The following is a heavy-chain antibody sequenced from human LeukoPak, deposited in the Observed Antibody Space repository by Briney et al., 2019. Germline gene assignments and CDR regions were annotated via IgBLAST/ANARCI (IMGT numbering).Heavy chain of an antibody. J-gene: IGHJ4*02. CDR2: ISSSSSTI. Sequence: GGSLRLSCAASGFTFSSYSMNWVRQAPGKGLEWVSYISSSSSTIYYADSVKGRFTISRDNAKNSLYLQMNSLRAEDTAVYYCASGRYSTRLHYFDYWGQGTLVIVSS. CDR1: GFTFSSYS. D-gene: IGHD2-2*01. CDR3: ASGRYSTRLHYFDY. V-gene: IGHV3-48*01.